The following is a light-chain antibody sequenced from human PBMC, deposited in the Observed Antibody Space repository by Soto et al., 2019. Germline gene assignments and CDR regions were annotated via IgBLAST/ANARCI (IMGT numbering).Light chain of an antibody. CDR3: QSHDSSLSGSV. J-gene: IGLJ1*01. CDR2: GNS. V-gene: IGLV1-40*01. CDR1: SSNIGAGYD. Sequence: QSVLTQPPSVSGAPGQRVTISCTGSSSNIGAGYDVHWYQQLPGTAPKLLISGNSNRPSGVPDRFSDSKSGTSASLAITGLQAEDEADYYCQSHDSSLSGSVFGTGTKLTVL.